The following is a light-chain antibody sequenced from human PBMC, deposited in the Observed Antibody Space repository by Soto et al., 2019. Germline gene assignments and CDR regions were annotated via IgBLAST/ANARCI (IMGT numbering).Light chain of an antibody. J-gene: IGLJ2*01. Sequence: NFMLTQPHSVSESPGKTVTISCTRSRGSIASNCVQWYQQRPGSAPTTVIYEDKQRPSGVPDRFSGSTDGSSNSASLTISGLQTEDEGDYYCQSYDSSTVVFGGGTKLTVL. CDR2: EDK. V-gene: IGLV6-57*04. CDR1: RGSIASNC. CDR3: QSYDSSTVV.